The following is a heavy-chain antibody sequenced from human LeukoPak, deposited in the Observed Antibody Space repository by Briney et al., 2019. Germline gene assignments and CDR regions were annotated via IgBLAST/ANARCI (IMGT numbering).Heavy chain of an antibody. J-gene: IGHJ4*02. V-gene: IGHV4-30-4*08. CDR2: IYYSGST. CDR3: ARGITIFGVVILKRYYFDY. D-gene: IGHD3-3*01. CDR1: GGSISSGDYY. Sequence: SETLSLTCTVSGGSISSGDYYWNWIRQPPGKGLEWIGYIYYSGSTYYNPSPKSRVTISVDTSKNQFSLKLSSVTAADTAVYYCARGITIFGVVILKRYYFDYWGQGTLVTVSS.